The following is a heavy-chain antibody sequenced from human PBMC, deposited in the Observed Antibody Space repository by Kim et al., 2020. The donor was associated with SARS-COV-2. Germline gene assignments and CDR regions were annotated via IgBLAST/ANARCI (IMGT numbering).Heavy chain of an antibody. CDR3: ARERSSGWYFSSAWFDT. D-gene: IGHD6-19*01. J-gene: IGHJ5*02. V-gene: IGHV7-4-1*02. CDR1: GYTFTSYA. Sequence: ASVKVSCKASGYTFTSYAMNWVRQAPGQGLEWMGWINTNTGNPTYAQGFTGRFVFSLDTSVSTAYLQISSLKAEDTAVYYCARERSSGWYFSSAWFDTWGQGTLVTVSS. CDR2: INTNTGNP.